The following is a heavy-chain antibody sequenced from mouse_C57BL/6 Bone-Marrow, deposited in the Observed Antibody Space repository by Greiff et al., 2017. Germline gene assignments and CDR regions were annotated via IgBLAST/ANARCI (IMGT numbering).Heavy chain of an antibody. CDR2: INPGSGGT. CDR3: AIRDYGS. V-gene: IGHV1-54*01. Sequence: QVQLQQSGAELVRPGTSVKVSCKASGYAFTNYLLEWVKQRPGQGLEWIGVINPGSGGTKYNEKFKGKATLTADKSSSTAYMQLSSLTSEDSAVYFCAIRDYGSWGKGTLVTVSA. D-gene: IGHD1-1*01. J-gene: IGHJ3*01. CDR1: GYAFTNYL.